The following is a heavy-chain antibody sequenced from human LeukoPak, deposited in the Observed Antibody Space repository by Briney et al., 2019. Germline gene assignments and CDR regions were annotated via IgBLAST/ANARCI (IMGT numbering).Heavy chain of an antibody. CDR2: IYSGGGT. Sequence: GGSLRLSCAASGFTVSSNYMSWVRQAPGRGLEWVSVIYSGGGTYYAESVKGRFTISRDNSKNTLYLQLNSLRAEDTAVYYCARDQLYYLGSGSLTVGPFHGMDVWGQGTTVTVS. D-gene: IGHD3-10*01. J-gene: IGHJ6*02. CDR3: ARDQLYYLGSGSLTVGPFHGMDV. CDR1: GFTVSSNY. V-gene: IGHV3-66*01.